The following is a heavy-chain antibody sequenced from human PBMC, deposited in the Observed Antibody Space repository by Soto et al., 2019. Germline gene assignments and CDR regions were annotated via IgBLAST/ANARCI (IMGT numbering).Heavy chain of an antibody. CDR2: ISYDGSNK. CDR3: ARDPNDYGHYLFDP. V-gene: IGHV3-30-3*01. Sequence: GGSLRLSCAASGFTFSSYAMHWVRQAPGKGLEWVAVISYDGSNKYYADSVKGRFTISRDNSKNTLYLQMNSLRAEDTAVYYCARDPNDYGHYLFDPWGQGTLVTVDS. CDR1: GFTFSSYA. D-gene: IGHD4-17*01. J-gene: IGHJ5*02.